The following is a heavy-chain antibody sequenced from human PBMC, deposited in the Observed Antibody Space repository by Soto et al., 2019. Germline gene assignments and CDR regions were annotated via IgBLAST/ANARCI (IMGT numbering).Heavy chain of an antibody. Sequence: GGSLRLSCAASGFTFSRYWMHWVRQAPGKGLVWVSRINSDGSSTSYADSVKGRFTISRDNANNTLYLQMNSLRAEDTAVYYCARDYYDSSGYYYFAFDIWGQGTMVTVSS. J-gene: IGHJ3*02. CDR3: ARDYYDSSGYYYFAFDI. CDR1: GFTFSRYW. CDR2: INSDGSST. V-gene: IGHV3-74*01. D-gene: IGHD3-22*01.